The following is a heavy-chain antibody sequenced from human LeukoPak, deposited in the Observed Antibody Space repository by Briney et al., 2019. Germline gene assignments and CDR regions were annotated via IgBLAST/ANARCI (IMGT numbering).Heavy chain of an antibody. CDR1: GFTFSSYS. CDR2: ISSSSSYI. J-gene: IGHJ3*02. Sequence: PGGSLRLSCAASGFTFSSYSMNWVRQAPGKGLEWVSSISSSSSYIYYADSVKGRFTISRDNAKNSLYLQMNSLRAEDTAVYYCARDPTILAVWSGYQCDAFDIWGQGTMVTVSS. CDR3: ARDPTILAVWSGYQCDAFDI. D-gene: IGHD3-3*01. V-gene: IGHV3-21*01.